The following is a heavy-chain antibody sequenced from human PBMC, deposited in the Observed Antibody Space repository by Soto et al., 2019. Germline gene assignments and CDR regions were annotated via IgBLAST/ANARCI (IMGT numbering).Heavy chain of an antibody. CDR3: AHRQQWEPYFDY. J-gene: IGHJ4*02. Sequence: QITLKESGPTLVKPTQTLTLTCTFSGFSISTSGVGVGWIRQPPGKALEWLALIYWDDDKRYSPSLKSRLTITKDTSKNQVVLTMTNMDPVDTATYYCAHRQQWEPYFDYWGQGTLVTVSS. V-gene: IGHV2-5*02. D-gene: IGHD1-26*01. CDR1: GFSISTSGVG. CDR2: IYWDDDK.